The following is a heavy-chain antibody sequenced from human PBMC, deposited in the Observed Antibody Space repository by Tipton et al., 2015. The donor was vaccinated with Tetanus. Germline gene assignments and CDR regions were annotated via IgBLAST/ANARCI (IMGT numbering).Heavy chain of an antibody. V-gene: IGHV1-18*01. CDR3: ARVASYGPDYYYGMDF. CDR1: GYTFTSYG. D-gene: IGHD5-18*01. J-gene: IGHJ6*02. Sequence: QVQLVQSGAEVKKPGASEKVSCKASGYTFTSYGISWGRQAPGQGLEWMGRISAYNGNTNYAQKLQGSVTMTTDTSTSTAYMEMRSLRSDDTAVYYCARVASYGPDYYYGMDFWAKGPRSPSP. CDR2: ISAYNGNT.